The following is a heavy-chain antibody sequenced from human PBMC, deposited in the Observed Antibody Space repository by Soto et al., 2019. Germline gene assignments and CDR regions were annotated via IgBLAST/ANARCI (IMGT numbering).Heavy chain of an antibody. J-gene: IGHJ6*02. Sequence: QVQLQESGPGLVKPSETLSLTFTVSGGSISSGGYWSWVRQRPGKGLEWIGYIYSSGSTYYSPSLVSRTSISIDTSKNQFSLKMSSVTAADTAVYYCARDRGSYGMDVWGQGTTVTVS. CDR3: ARDRGSYGMDV. CDR2: IYSSGST. V-gene: IGHV4-31*03. CDR1: GGSISSGGY.